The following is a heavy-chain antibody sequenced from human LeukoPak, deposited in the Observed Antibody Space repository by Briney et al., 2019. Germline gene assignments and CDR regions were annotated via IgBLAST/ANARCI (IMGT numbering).Heavy chain of an antibody. D-gene: IGHD1-26*01. V-gene: IGHV3-48*03. Sequence: GGSLRLSCAASGFTLSSYEMSWVRQAPGKGLEWVSYIKSIGSNIYYADSVKGRFPISRDNAKNSLYLQMNSLRAEDTSVYYCARDKGELGALDYWGQGTLVTVSS. J-gene: IGHJ4*02. CDR1: GFTLSSYE. CDR3: ARDKGELGALDY. CDR2: IKSIGSNI.